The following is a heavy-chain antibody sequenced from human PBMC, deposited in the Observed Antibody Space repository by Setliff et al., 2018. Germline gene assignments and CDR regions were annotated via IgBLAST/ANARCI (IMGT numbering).Heavy chain of an antibody. V-gene: IGHV4-59*11. CDR1: GGSISSHY. CDR2: ISKTGKT. J-gene: IGHJ4*02. D-gene: IGHD1-1*01. Sequence: SETLSLTCTVSGGSISSHYWSWIRQPPGKGLEWIGFISKTGKTIYNPSLQSRVTISVDTSKNQFSLRLTSVTAADTAIYYCARVRNTQNGFFDYWSQGTLVTVSS. CDR3: ARVRNTQNGFFDY.